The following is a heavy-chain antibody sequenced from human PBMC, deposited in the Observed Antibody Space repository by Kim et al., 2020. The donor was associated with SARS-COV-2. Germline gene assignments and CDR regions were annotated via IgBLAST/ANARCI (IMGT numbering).Heavy chain of an antibody. D-gene: IGHD3-22*01. Sequence: TQTIKWRVTISMDTSKNPFSLKLSAVTAADTAVYYCARGAYSYDSSGHDYWGQGTLVTVSS. CDR3: ARGAYSYDSSGHDY. J-gene: IGHJ4*02. V-gene: IGHV4-34*01.